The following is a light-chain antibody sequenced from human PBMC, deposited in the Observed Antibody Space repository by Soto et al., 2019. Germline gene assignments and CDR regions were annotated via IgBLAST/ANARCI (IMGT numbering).Light chain of an antibody. Sequence: DIVMTQTPLSLSVTPGQPASISCKSSQSLLHSDGKTYVYWYLQRPGQSPQFLIYEVSNRYSGVPDRFSGSGSERDFTLKISRVEAEDVGVYYSLQTIQVPLTFGGGTKVEIK. CDR2: EVS. V-gene: IGKV2D-29*02. CDR1: QSLLHSDGKTY. J-gene: IGKJ4*01. CDR3: LQTIQVPLT.